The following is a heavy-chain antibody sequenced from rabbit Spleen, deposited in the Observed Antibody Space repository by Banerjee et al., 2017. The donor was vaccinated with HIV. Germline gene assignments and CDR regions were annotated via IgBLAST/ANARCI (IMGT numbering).Heavy chain of an antibody. V-gene: IGHV1S45*01. CDR1: GVSLNDKDV. Sequence: EQLEESGGGLVKPEGSLTLTCKASGVSLNDKDVMCWVRQAPGKGLEWIACINIVTGKSVYASWAKGRIIMSRTSSTTVTLQMTSLTAADTATYFCVREAGYGGYGDGNLWGQGTLVTVS. CDR2: INIVTGKS. J-gene: IGHJ4*01. D-gene: IGHD6-1*01. CDR3: VREAGYGGYGDGNL.